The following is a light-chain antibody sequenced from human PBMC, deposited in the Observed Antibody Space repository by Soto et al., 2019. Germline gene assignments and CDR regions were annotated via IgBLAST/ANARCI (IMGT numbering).Light chain of an antibody. CDR3: CSYTTSSTYV. CDR1: SRDVGGYNY. Sequence: QSVLTQPASVSGSPGQSIAISCTGTSRDVGGYNYVSWYQQHPGKAPKLMIYDVSNRPSGVSNRFSGSKSGYTASLTISGLQAEAEADYYCCSYTTSSTYVFGTGTKVTVL. CDR2: DVS. J-gene: IGLJ1*01. V-gene: IGLV2-14*03.